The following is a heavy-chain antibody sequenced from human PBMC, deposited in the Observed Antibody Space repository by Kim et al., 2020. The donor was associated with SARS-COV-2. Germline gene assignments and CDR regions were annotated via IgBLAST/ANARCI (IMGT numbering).Heavy chain of an antibody. CDR3: AKYSGNYYYYSAMDV. CDR1: GFTFSSYA. J-gene: IGHJ6*02. D-gene: IGHD1-26*01. CDR2: LSYSGDST. Sequence: GGSLRLSCAASGFTFSSYAMSWVRQAPGKGLEWVSGLSYSGDSTYYADSVKGRFTISSDNSKNTLYLQMNTLRAEDTAVYYCAKYSGNYYYYSAMDVWGQGTTVTVSS. V-gene: IGHV3-23*01.